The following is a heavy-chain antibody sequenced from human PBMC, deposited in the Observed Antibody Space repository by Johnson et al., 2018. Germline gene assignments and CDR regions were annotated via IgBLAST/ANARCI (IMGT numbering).Heavy chain of an antibody. CDR2: ISWNSGSR. J-gene: IGHJ6*02. V-gene: IGHV3-9*01. CDR1: GFPFDDFA. D-gene: IGHD2-8*01. Sequence: VQLVQSGGGLVQPGRSLRLSCVASGFPFDDFALHWVRQRPGKGLEWVSVISWNSGSRGYGDAVKGRFPITRDNAKNSLYLQMNSLRPEGTALYYCAKDLSMSPGFFYGLDGWGQGTTVTVSS. CDR3: AKDLSMSPGFFYGLDG.